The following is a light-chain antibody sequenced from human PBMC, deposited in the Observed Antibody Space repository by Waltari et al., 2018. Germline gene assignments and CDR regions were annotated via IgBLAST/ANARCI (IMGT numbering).Light chain of an antibody. CDR3: QHYVRLPAT. Sequence: EIVLTQSPGSLSSSPGERVTLSCRASQSVSRALAWYQQKPGQPPRLLIFGASNRATGIPDRFRGSGSGTDFSLTISRLEPEDCAVYYCQHYVRLPATFGQGTKVEIK. CDR2: GAS. J-gene: IGKJ1*01. CDR1: QSVSRA. V-gene: IGKV3-20*01.